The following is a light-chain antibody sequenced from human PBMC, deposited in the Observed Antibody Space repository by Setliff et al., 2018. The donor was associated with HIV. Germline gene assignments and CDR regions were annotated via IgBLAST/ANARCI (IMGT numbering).Light chain of an antibody. Sequence: QSALTQPASVSGSPGQSITISCTGTSRDVGGYNYVSWHQQHPGKAPKLMIYGVSKRPSGVSNRFSGSKSGNTASLTISGLQAEDEADYYCSSYTRDDTLYVFNGFGTGTKV. V-gene: IGLV2-14*01. J-gene: IGLJ1*01. CDR1: SRDVGGYNY. CDR3: SSYTRDDTLYVFNG. CDR2: GVS.